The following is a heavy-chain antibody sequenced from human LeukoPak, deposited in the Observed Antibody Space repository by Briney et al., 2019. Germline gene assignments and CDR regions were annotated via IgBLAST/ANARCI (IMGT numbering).Heavy chain of an antibody. CDR3: ARHWELLEGDYYYYYMDV. CDR1: GGSISSYY. D-gene: IGHD1-26*01. CDR2: IYTSGST. V-gene: IGHV4-4*09. Sequence: PSETLSLTCTVSGGSISSYYWSWFRQPPGKGLEWIGYIYTSGSTNYNPSLKSRVTISVDTSKNQFSLKLSSVTAADTAVYYCARHWELLEGDYYYYYMDVWGKGTTVTVSS. J-gene: IGHJ6*03.